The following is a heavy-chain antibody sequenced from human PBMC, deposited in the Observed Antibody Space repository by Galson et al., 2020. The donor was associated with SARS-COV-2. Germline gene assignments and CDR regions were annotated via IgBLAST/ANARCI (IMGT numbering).Heavy chain of an antibody. CDR3: ARHPTFGSGSSLGFDY. V-gene: IGHV4-30-2*01. CDR1: GDSISSGAYS. CDR2: IYHLGNT. D-gene: IGHD3-10*01. Sequence: ASETLSLTCTVSGDSISSGAYSWSWIRQPPGKGLEWIGYIYHLGNTYYNPSLRSRVTMSLDTSNNQFSLSLNSVTAADTAMYYCARHPTFGSGSSLGFDYWGRGTLVTVSP. J-gene: IGHJ4*02.